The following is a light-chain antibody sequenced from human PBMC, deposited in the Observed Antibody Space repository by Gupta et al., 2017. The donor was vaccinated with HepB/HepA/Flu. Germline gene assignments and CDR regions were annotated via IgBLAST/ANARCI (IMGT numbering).Light chain of an antibody. J-gene: IGLJ3*02. Sequence: SYELPQPPSVSVSPGQTARITCSGDALPKKYAYWYQQKSGQAPVLVIYQDSKRPSGIPERFSGSTSETKATLTISGAQVEDVADYYCYSTDSSGNHGVFGGGTKLTVL. CDR2: QDS. V-gene: IGLV3-10*01. CDR3: YSTDSSGNHGV. CDR1: ALPKKY.